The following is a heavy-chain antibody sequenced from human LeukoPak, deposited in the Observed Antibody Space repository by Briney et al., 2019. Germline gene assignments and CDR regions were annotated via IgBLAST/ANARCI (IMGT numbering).Heavy chain of an antibody. CDR3: AREPNSSGWLGYYYYYMDV. CDR1: GFTFSSYG. Sequence: GGSLRLSCAASGFTFSSYGMHWVRQAPGKGLEWVAVISYDGSNKYYADSVKGRFTISRDNSKNTLYLQMNSLRAEDTAVYYCAREPNSSGWLGYYYYYMDVWGKGTTVTVSS. D-gene: IGHD6-19*01. CDR2: ISYDGSNK. V-gene: IGHV3-30*19. J-gene: IGHJ6*03.